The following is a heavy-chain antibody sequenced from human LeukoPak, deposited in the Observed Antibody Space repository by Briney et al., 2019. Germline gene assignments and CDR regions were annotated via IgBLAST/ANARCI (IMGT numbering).Heavy chain of an antibody. Sequence: GGSLRLSCAASGFTFSSYSMNWARQAPGKGLEWVSYISSSSTIYYADSVKGRFTISRDNAKNSLYLQMNSLRAEDTAVYYCARVADYYDSSGGAFDIWGQGTMVTVSS. D-gene: IGHD3-22*01. CDR2: ISSSSTI. J-gene: IGHJ3*02. CDR3: ARVADYYDSSGGAFDI. CDR1: GFTFSSYS. V-gene: IGHV3-48*01.